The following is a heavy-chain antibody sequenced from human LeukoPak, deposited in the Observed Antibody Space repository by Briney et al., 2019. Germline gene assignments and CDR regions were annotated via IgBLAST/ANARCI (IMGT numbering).Heavy chain of an antibody. CDR2: IDSDGSGT. CDR3: ARGPVGLSALDS. J-gene: IGHJ4*02. D-gene: IGHD2-15*01. V-gene: IGHV3-74*01. Sequence: GGSLRLSCAASGFTFSNYWMHWVRQAPGKGLVWVSRIDSDGSGTVYPASVKGRFTISRDNAKNMLYLQMNSLRAEDTAVYYCARGPVGLSALDSWGQGTLVTVSS. CDR1: GFTFSNYW.